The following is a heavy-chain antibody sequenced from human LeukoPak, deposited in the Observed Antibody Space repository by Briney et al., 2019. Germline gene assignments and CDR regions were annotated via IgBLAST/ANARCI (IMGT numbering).Heavy chain of an antibody. J-gene: IGHJ6*02. CDR1: GYTFTSYG. V-gene: IGHV1-18*01. CDR2: ISAYNGNT. Sequence: ASVKVSCKASGYTFTSYGISWVRQAPGQGLEWMGWISAYNGNTNYAQKLQGRVTMTTDTSTSTAYMELRSLRSDDTAVYYCARDSLTIFEVVIIAPFNYYYYYGMDVWGQGTTVTVSS. CDR3: ARDSLTIFEVVIIAPFNYYYYYGMDV. D-gene: IGHD3-3*01.